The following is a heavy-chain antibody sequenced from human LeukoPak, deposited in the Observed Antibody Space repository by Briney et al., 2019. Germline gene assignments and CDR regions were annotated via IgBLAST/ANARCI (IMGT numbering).Heavy chain of an antibody. D-gene: IGHD3-3*01. V-gene: IGHV4-59*01. CDR1: GGSIDPYY. CDR2: VYYSGRT. CDR3: ARSGYPYWFDP. J-gene: IGHJ5*02. Sequence: SETLSLTCTVSGGSIDPYYWNWIRQSPGKGLEWIGFVYYSGRTDYNPSLQSRVIISVDTSKNQFSLRLSSVTAADTAVYYCARSGYPYWFDPWGQGTLVTVSS.